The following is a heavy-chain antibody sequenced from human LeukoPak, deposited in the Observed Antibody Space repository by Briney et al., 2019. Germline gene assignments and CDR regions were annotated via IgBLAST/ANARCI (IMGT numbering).Heavy chain of an antibody. V-gene: IGHV3-7*01. J-gene: IGHJ4*02. CDR1: GFTFSSYW. D-gene: IGHD2-2*01. CDR2: IKQDGSEK. CDR3: ASSGVVVPAAMNY. Sequence: GGSLRLSCAASGFTFSSYWMSWVRQAPGKGLEWVANIKQDGSEKYYVDSVKGRFTISRDNAKNSLYLQMNSLRAEDTAVYYCASSGVVVPAAMNYWGQGTLVTVSS.